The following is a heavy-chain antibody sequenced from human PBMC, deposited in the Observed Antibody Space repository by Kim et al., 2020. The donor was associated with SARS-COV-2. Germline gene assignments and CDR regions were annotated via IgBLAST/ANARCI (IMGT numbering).Heavy chain of an antibody. J-gene: IGHJ6*02. CDR1: GLTFSSYA. Sequence: GGSLRLSCAASGLTFSSYAMRWVRQAPGKGLEWVSAISGSGGSTYYADSVKGRFTISRDNSKNTLYLQMNSLRAEDTAVYYCAKDGSITIFGVVTGDYGMDVWGQGTTVTVSS. V-gene: IGHV3-23*01. D-gene: IGHD3-3*01. CDR3: AKDGSITIFGVVTGDYGMDV. CDR2: ISGSGGST.